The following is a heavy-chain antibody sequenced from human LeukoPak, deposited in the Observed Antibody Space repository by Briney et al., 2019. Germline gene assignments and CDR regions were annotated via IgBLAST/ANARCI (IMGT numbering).Heavy chain of an antibody. D-gene: IGHD5-24*01. CDR2: IYYSGST. CDR1: DDSITIYY. V-gene: IGHV4-59*01. J-gene: IGHJ4*02. CDR3: ARDRDGYNYLFDY. Sequence: SETLSLTCTVSDDSITIYYWSWIRQPPGKGLEWIGYIYYSGSTNYNPSLKSRVTISVDTSKNQFSLKLSSVTAADTAVYYCARDRDGYNYLFDYWGQGTLVTVSS.